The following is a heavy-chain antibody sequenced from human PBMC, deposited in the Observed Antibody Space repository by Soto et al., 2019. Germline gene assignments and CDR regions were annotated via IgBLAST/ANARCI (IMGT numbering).Heavy chain of an antibody. D-gene: IGHD2-15*01. J-gene: IGHJ4*02. CDR2: ISSSSSTI. V-gene: IGHV3-48*01. CDR1: GFTFSSYS. Sequence: GGSLRLSCAASGFTFSSYSMNWVRQAPGKGLEWVSYISSSSSTIYYADSVKGRFTISRDNAKNSLYLQMNSLRAEDTAVYYCASSSYSVSYWGQGTLVTVSS. CDR3: ASSSYSVSY.